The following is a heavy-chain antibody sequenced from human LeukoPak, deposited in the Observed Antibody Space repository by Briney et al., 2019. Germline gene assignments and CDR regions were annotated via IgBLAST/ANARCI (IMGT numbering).Heavy chain of an antibody. CDR3: ARHFPGGAAAFDI. CDR1: GGSFSGYY. J-gene: IGHJ3*02. CDR2: INHSGST. D-gene: IGHD6-25*01. V-gene: IGHV4-34*01. Sequence: SETLSLTCAVYGGSFSGYYWSWIRQPPGKGLEWIGEINHSGSTNYNPSLKSRVTISVDTSKNQFSLKLSSVTAADTAVYYCARHFPGGAAAFDIWGQGTMVTVSS.